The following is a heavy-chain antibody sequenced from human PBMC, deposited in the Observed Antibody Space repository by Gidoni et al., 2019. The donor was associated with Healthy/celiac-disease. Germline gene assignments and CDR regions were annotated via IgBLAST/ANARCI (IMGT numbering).Heavy chain of an antibody. V-gene: IGHV4-59*01. D-gene: IGHD3-22*01. CDR1: GGSISSYY. CDR3: ARDMRVYYDSSFHGWFDP. CDR2: IYYSGST. Sequence: QVQLQESGPGLVKPSETLSLTCTVSGGSISSYYWSWIRQPPGKGLEWIGYIYYSGSTNYNPSLKSRVTISVDTSKNQFSLKLSSVTAADTAVYYCARDMRVYYDSSFHGWFDPWGQGTLVTVSS. J-gene: IGHJ5*02.